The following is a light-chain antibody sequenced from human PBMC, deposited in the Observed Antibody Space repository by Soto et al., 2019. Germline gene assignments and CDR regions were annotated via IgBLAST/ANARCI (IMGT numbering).Light chain of an antibody. CDR3: SSYTSSSLPV. CDR2: EVS. CDR1: SSDIGGYNY. V-gene: IGLV2-14*01. J-gene: IGLJ2*01. Sequence: ALTQPASVSGSPGQSITISCTGTSSDIGGYNYVSWYQQHPGKAPKLMIYEVSNRPSGVSNRFSGSKSGNTASLTISGLQAEDEADYYCSSYTSSSLPVFGGGTKLTVL.